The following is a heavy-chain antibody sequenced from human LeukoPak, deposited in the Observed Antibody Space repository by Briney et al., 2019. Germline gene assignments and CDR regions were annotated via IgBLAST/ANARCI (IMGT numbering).Heavy chain of an antibody. Sequence: GGSLRLSCAASGFTFSSYSMNWVRQAPGKGPEWVSSISSSSSYIYYADSVKGRFTISRDNAKNSLYLQMNSLRAEDTAVYYCARAPAVLLWFGEFDYWSQGTLVTVSS. V-gene: IGHV3-21*01. CDR2: ISSSSSYI. J-gene: IGHJ4*02. CDR1: GFTFSSYS. CDR3: ARAPAVLLWFGEFDY. D-gene: IGHD3-10*01.